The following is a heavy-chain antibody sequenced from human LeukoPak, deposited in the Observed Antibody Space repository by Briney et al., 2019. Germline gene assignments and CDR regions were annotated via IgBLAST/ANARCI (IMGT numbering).Heavy chain of an antibody. CDR3: ARGERYYDSSGYIWFDP. J-gene: IGHJ5*02. V-gene: IGHV3-23*01. D-gene: IGHD3-22*01. Sequence: GGSLRLSCVASGFTLSTYAMNWVRQAPGKGLEWVSGISGSGDSTYYADSVKGRFTISRDNSKNTLYLQMNSLRAEDTAVYYCARGERYYDSSGYIWFDPWGQGTLVTVSS. CDR1: GFTLSTYA. CDR2: ISGSGDST.